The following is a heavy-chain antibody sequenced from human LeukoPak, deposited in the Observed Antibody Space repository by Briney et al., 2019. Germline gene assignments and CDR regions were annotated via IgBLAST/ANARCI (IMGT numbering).Heavy chain of an antibody. CDR3: ARRAGAYSHPYDY. V-gene: IGHV3-30*14. CDR1: GFTFSSYA. Sequence: PGRSLRLSCAASGFTFSSYAMHWVRQAPGKGLEWVAVIRYDGSNKYYVDSVKGRFTISRDNSKNTLYLQMNSLRAEDTAVYYCARRAGAYSHPYDYWGQGTLVTVSS. CDR2: IRYDGSNK. J-gene: IGHJ4*02. D-gene: IGHD4/OR15-4a*01.